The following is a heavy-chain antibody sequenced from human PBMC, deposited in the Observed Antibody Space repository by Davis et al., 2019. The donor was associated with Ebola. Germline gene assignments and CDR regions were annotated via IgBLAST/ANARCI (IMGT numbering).Heavy chain of an antibody. CDR3: ARNDVGASTDH. CDR2: IYYSGST. Sequence: MPSETLSLTCTVSGGSISSYYWSWIRQPPGKGLEWIGYIYYSGSTNYNPSLKSRVTISVETSKNPFSLKLSSVTAADTAVYYCARNDVGASTDHWGQGTLVTVSS. V-gene: IGHV4-59*08. D-gene: IGHD1-26*01. CDR1: GGSISSYY. J-gene: IGHJ4*02.